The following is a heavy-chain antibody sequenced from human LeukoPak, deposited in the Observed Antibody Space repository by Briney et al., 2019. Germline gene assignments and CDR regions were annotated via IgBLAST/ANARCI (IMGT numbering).Heavy chain of an antibody. Sequence: PSETLSLTCTVSGDSISIYYWSWIRQPPGKGLEWIGYIYNSGSTNYNPSLKSRVTISVDTSKNQFSLKLSSVTAADTAVYYCARSDEFWLRLGDWGQGTLVTVSS. D-gene: IGHD5-12*01. CDR3: ARSDEFWLRLGD. CDR2: IYNSGST. V-gene: IGHV4-59*01. J-gene: IGHJ4*02. CDR1: GDSISIYY.